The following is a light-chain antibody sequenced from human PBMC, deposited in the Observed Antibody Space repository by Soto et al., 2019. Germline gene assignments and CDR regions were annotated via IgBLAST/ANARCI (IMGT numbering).Light chain of an antibody. J-gene: IGLJ1*01. V-gene: IGLV2-11*01. Sequence: QSALAQPRSVSGSPGQSVTISCTGTSSDVGGYNYVSWYQQHPGKAPKLLIYDVTKRPSGAPDRFSGSKSGNTASLTISGLQAEDEADYYCCSYAGSHFVFGSGTKVTVL. CDR3: CSYAGSHFV. CDR2: DVT. CDR1: SSDVGGYNY.